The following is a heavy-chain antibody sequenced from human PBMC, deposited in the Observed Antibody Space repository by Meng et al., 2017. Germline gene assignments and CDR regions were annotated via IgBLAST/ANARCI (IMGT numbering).Heavy chain of an antibody. D-gene: IGHD3-22*01. J-gene: IGHJ2*01. Sequence: QGRLVHAGAEVKKPGSSVKVSCKASGGTFSSYAISWVRQAPGQGLEWMGGIIPIFGTANYAQKFQGRVTITADESTSTAYMELSSLRSEDTAVYYCATRHYYDSSGYSYWYFDLWGRGTLVTVSS. CDR2: IIPIFGTA. CDR3: ATRHYYDSSGYSYWYFDL. CDR1: GGTFSSYA. V-gene: IGHV1-69*01.